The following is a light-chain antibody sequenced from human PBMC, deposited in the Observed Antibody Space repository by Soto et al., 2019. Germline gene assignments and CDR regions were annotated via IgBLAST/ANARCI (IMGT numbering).Light chain of an antibody. CDR1: QSVSGY. V-gene: IGKV3-11*01. Sequence: EIVLTQSPAALSLSPGERATLSCRASQSVSGYLAWYQQKPGQAPRLLIYGASNRATGIPARFSGSGSGTDFTLTISSLEPEDFAVYYCQQSSYWPRITVGQGTRLESK. CDR2: GAS. J-gene: IGKJ5*01. CDR3: QQSSYWPRIT.